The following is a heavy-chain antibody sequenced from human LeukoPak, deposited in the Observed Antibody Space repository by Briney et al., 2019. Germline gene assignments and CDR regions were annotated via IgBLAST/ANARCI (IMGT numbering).Heavy chain of an antibody. CDR2: ISSSSSYI. D-gene: IGHD1-26*01. V-gene: IGHV3-21*01. CDR1: GFTFSSYS. CDR3: ASWGWELLNYYYYYYMDV. Sequence: GGSLRLSCAASGFTFSSYSMNWVRQAPGKGLEWVSSISSSSSYIYYADSVKGRFTISRDNAKNSLYLQMNSLRAEDTAVYYCASWGWELLNYYYYYYMDVWGKGTTVTVSS. J-gene: IGHJ6*03.